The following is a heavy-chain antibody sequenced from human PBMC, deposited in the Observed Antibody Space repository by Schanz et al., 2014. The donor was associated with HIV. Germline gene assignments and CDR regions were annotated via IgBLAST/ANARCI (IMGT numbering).Heavy chain of an antibody. V-gene: IGHV1-2*02. Sequence: QVQLVQSGAEVKKPGASVKVSCKASGYTFTSYSISWVRQAPGQGLEWMGWINPNSGGADSAQKFQGRVTMTRDTSISTAYLELSRLRSDDTAVYYCAREPNYSGFDSWGHGTLVTVSS. CDR1: GYTFTSYS. D-gene: IGHD5-12*01. CDR3: AREPNYSGFDS. J-gene: IGHJ5*01. CDR2: INPNSGGA.